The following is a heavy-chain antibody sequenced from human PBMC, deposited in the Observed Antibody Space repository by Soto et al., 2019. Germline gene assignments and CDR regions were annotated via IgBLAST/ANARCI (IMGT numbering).Heavy chain of an antibody. V-gene: IGHV3-48*02. CDR2: VGASATSR. J-gene: IGHJ4*02. Sequence: EVQLVESGGGLVQPGGSLRLSCAASGFIFSNYGMHWVRQAPGTGLEWISYVGASATSRYYADSVKGRFTISRDNAKNSLYLQMSSLRDDDTAVYYWAVALLLGGSSGWGFNYWGQGSLVTVSS. D-gene: IGHD3-22*01. CDR3: AVALLLGGSSGWGFNY. CDR1: GFIFSNYG.